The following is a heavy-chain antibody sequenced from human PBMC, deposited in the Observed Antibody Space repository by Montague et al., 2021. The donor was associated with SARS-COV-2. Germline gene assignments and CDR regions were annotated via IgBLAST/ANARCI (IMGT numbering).Heavy chain of an antibody. CDR2: ISYDGSNK. Sequence: SLRLSCAASGFTFNNYAMHWVRQAPGKGLEWVAIISYDGSNKYYADSVKGRFAISRDNSKNTLYLQMNSLRAEDTAVYYCVRASLIKARIAVAGTTVYWGKGNLVNISS. J-gene: IGHJ4*02. CDR3: VRASLIKARIAVAGTTVY. D-gene: IGHD6-19*01. V-gene: IGHV3-30*09. CDR1: GFTFNNYA.